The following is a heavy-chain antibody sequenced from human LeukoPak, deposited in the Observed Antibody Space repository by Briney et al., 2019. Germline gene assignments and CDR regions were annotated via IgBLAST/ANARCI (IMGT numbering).Heavy chain of an antibody. CDR3: AREPSESFIDY. CDR2: ISAYNGNT. Sequence: ASVKVSCKASGYTFTSFGISWVRQAPGQGPEWMGWISAYNGNTNYVQKLQGRVNMTTDTSTSTAYMELRSLRSDDTAAYYCAREPSESFIDYWGQGTLVTVSS. J-gene: IGHJ4*02. V-gene: IGHV1-18*01. D-gene: IGHD1-26*01. CDR1: GYTFTSFG.